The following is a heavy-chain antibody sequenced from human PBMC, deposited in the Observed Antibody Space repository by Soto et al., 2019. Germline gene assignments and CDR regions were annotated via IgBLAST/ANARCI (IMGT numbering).Heavy chain of an antibody. D-gene: IGHD6-19*01. V-gene: IGHV4-59*01. Sequence: QVQLQESGPGLVKPSETLSLTCTVSGGSISSYYWSWIRQPPGKGLEWIGYIYYSGSTNYNPSLKSRVTISVATSQNQFSLKLSSVTAADTAVYSCARTAVAGTCFDYWGQGTLVTVSS. CDR2: IYYSGST. CDR1: GGSISSYY. CDR3: ARTAVAGTCFDY. J-gene: IGHJ4*02.